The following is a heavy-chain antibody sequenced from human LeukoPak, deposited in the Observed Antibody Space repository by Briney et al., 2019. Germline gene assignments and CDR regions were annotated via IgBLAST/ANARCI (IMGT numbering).Heavy chain of an antibody. D-gene: IGHD2-21*02. J-gene: IGHJ2*01. CDR2: IYYSGNT. V-gene: IGHV4-59*12. CDR1: GGSISTYY. Sequence: SETLSLTCTVSGGSISTYYWSWIRQPPGKGLEWIGYIYYSGNTNYNPSLKSRVTISVDTSKNQFSLKLSSVTAADTAVYYCARLYGLLSWYFDLWGRGTLVTVSS. CDR3: ARLYGLLSWYFDL.